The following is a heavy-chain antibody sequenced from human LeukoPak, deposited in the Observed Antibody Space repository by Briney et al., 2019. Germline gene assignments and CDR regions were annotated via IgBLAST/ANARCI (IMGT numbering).Heavy chain of an antibody. J-gene: IGHJ6*03. CDR2: ISSSSTI. D-gene: IGHD5-18*01. CDR3: ARDSGYSYGYSYYYYMDV. CDR1: GFTFSSYS. Sequence: PGGSLRLSCAASGFTFSSYSMNWVRQAPGKGLEWVSYISSSSTIYYADSVKGRFTISRDNAKNSLYLQMNSLRAEDTAVYYCARDSGYSYGYSYYYYMDVWGKGTTVTVSS. V-gene: IGHV3-48*01.